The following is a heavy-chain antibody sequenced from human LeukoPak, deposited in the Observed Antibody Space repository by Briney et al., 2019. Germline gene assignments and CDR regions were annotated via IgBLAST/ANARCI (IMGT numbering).Heavy chain of an antibody. CDR1: GFSFSGFS. CDR3: ANREIAVAGPPRY. D-gene: IGHD6-19*01. Sequence: PGGSLRLSCVASGFSFSGFSMSWIRQAPGKGLEWVSSISGSGGSTYYADSVKGRFTISRDNSKNTLYLQMNSLRAEDTAVYYCANREIAVAGPPRYWGQGTLVTVSS. CDR2: ISGSGGST. V-gene: IGHV3-23*01. J-gene: IGHJ4*02.